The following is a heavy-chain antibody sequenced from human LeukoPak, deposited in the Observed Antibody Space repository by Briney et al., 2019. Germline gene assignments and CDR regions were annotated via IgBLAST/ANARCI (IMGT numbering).Heavy chain of an antibody. D-gene: IGHD2-21*01. V-gene: IGHV3-7*01. CDR3: ARDCIY. Sequence: PGGSLRLSCAASGFIFSNYWMSWVRQAPGKGLEWVAYIKYDGSEKDYVDSVKARFTISRDNAKNSLYLQMNSLRVEDTAVYYWARDCIYRGQGTLVTVSS. CDR2: IKYDGSEK. CDR1: GFIFSNYW. J-gene: IGHJ4*02.